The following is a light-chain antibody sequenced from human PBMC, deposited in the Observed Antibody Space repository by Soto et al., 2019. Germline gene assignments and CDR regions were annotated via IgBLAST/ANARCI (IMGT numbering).Light chain of an antibody. J-gene: IGKJ1*01. V-gene: IGKV3-15*01. Sequence: EIVLTQSTGTLSLSPGERATLSCRASQSVSSSYLAWYQQKPGQAPRLLIYGASTRATGIPARFSGSGSGTEFTLTISSLQPEDFAVYYCQQYNNWPTFGQGTKVDI. CDR3: QQYNNWPT. CDR1: QSVSSSY. CDR2: GAS.